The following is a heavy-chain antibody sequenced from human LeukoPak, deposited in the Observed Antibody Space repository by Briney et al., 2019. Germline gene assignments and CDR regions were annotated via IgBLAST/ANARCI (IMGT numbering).Heavy chain of an antibody. CDR2: IYYSGST. CDR3: ARGSVLLWFGESYDAFDI. D-gene: IGHD3-10*01. CDR1: GYSISSSYY. J-gene: IGHJ3*02. Sequence: SETLSLTCTVSGYSISSSYYWSWIRQPPGKGLEWIGYIYYSGSTNYNPSLKSRVTISVDTSKNQFSLKLSSVTAADTAVYYCARGSVLLWFGESYDAFDIWGQGTMVTVSS. V-gene: IGHV4-59*12.